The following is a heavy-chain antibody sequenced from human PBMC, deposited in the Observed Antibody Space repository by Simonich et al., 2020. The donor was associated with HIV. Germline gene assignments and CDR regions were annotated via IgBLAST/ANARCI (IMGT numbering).Heavy chain of an antibody. CDR3: ARDLITYGFDY. D-gene: IGHD4-17*01. V-gene: IGHV4-34*01. CDR1: GGSFSGYY. CDR2: INHSGST. Sequence: QVQLQEWGAGLLKPSETLSLTCAVYGGSFSGYYWNWIRQPPGKGLEWIGEINHSGSTTSTPAPKSRVTTSVDTSKNQFSLKLSSVTVADTAVYYCARDLITYGFDYWGQGTLVTVSS. J-gene: IGHJ4*02.